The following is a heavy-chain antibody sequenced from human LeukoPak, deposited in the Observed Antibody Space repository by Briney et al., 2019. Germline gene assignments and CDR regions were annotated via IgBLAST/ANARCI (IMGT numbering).Heavy chain of an antibody. Sequence: SETLSLTCAVDGGSFSVYYWSWIRQPPGKGLEWIGEINHSGSTNYNPSLKSRVTISVDTSKNQFSLKLSSVTAADTAVYYCARGKTLDYWGQGTLVTVSS. CDR1: GGSFSVYY. CDR3: ARGKTLDY. D-gene: IGHD2/OR15-2a*01. J-gene: IGHJ4*02. V-gene: IGHV4-34*01. CDR2: INHSGST.